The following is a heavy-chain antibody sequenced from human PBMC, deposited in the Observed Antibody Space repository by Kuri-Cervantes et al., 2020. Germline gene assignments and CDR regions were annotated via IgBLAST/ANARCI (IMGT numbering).Heavy chain of an antibody. J-gene: IGHJ6*02. CDR2: ISYDGSNK. CDR1: GFTFSSYW. D-gene: IGHD3-10*01. V-gene: IGHV3-30*03. CDR3: ARAPGGYYYGMDV. Sequence: GGSLRLSCAASGFTFSSYWMTWVRQAPGKGLEWVAVISYDGSNKYYADSVKGRFTISRDNAKNSLYLQMNSLRAEDTAVYYCARAPGGYYYGMDVWGQGTTVTVSS.